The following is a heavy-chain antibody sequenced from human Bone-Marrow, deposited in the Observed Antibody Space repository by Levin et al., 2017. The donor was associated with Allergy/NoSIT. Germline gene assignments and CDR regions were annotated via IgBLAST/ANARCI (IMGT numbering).Heavy chain of an antibody. CDR3: AKDRDGYIDVMDV. V-gene: IGHV3-9*03. CDR1: SFRFGDLA. CDR2: ISWNGKSI. Sequence: QAGGSLRLSCAASSFRFGDLAMHWVRQVPGKGLEWISGISWNGKSIDYADSVKGRFTISRDNAKNYLYLQMNSLRPEDMALYYCAKDRDGYIDVMDVWGQGTTVTVSS. D-gene: IGHD5-24*01. J-gene: IGHJ6*02.